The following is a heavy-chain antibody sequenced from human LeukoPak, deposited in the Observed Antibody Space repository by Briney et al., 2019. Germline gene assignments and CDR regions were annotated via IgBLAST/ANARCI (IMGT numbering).Heavy chain of an antibody. CDR2: IYYSGST. V-gene: IGHV4-39*01. CDR1: GGSISSNSYY. J-gene: IGHJ4*02. D-gene: IGHD5-18*01. Sequence: SETLSLTCTVSGGSISSNSYYWGWIRQPPGTGLEYIGSIYYSGSTYYNPSLKSRVTISVDTSKNQFSLRLSSVTAADTAMYYCARRGYNFCYFDYWGQGTLVTVSS. CDR3: ARRGYNFCYFDY.